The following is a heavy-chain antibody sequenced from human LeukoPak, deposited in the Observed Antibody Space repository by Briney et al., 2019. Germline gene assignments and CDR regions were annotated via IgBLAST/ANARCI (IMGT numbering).Heavy chain of an antibody. Sequence: SETLSLTCTVSGGSISSYYWSWIRQPPGKGLEWIGYIYYSGSTNYNPSLKSRVTISVDTSKNQFSRKLSSVTAADTAVYYCARDVWSGLYYYGMDVWGQRTTVTVSS. CDR2: IYYSGST. CDR3: ARDVWSGLYYYGMDV. D-gene: IGHD3-3*01. CDR1: GGSISSYY. V-gene: IGHV4-59*01. J-gene: IGHJ6*02.